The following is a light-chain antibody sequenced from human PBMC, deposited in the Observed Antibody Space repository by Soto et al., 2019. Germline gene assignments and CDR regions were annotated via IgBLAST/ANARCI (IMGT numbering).Light chain of an antibody. CDR3: LHLDSYPRT. J-gene: IGKJ1*01. CDR1: QGIGND. Sequence: DIQMTQSPSSLSASVGDRVTITCRASQGIGNDLGWYQQKPGKAPKRLIYGASILQSGVPSRFSGSGSGTAFTLTISSLQPEDCATYYCLHLDSYPRTFGEGTKVEIK. CDR2: GAS. V-gene: IGKV1-17*01.